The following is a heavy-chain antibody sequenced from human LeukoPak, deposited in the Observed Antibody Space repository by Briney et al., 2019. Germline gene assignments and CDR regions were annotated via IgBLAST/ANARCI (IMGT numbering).Heavy chain of an antibody. J-gene: IGHJ4*02. Sequence: PGGTLRLSCVASGFIFSSYGMSWVRQAPGKGLEWVSAIGGSGGGTYYADSVRGRFIISRDNSNNTLFLQMYSLRAEDTAVYYCARLSGRSWGYYWGQGTLVTVSS. V-gene: IGHV3-23*01. CDR2: IGGSGGGT. CDR3: ARLSGRSWGYY. CDR1: GFIFSSYG. D-gene: IGHD1-26*01.